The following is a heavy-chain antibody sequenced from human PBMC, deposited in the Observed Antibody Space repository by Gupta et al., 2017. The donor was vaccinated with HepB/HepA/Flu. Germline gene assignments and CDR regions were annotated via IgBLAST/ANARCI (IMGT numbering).Heavy chain of an antibody. CDR2: INHSGST. V-gene: IGHV4-34*01. J-gene: IGHJ6*02. Sequence: GLEWIGEINHSGSTNYNPSLKSRVTISVDTSKNQFSLKLSSVTAADTAVYYCAREPSGVVAATPVYYYYGMDVWGQGTTVTVSS. D-gene: IGHD2-15*01. CDR3: AREPSGVVAATPVYYYYGMDV.